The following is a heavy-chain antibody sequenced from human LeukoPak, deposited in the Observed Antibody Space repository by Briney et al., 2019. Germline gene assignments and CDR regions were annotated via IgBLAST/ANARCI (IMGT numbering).Heavy chain of an antibody. D-gene: IGHD3-22*01. CDR2: FDPEDGET. V-gene: IGHV1-24*01. J-gene: IGHJ4*02. Sequence: GASVKVSCTVSGYTLTELSMHWVRQAPGKGFEWMGGFDPEDGETIYAQKFQGRVTMTEDTSTDTAYMELSSLRSEDTAVYYCATVNYYYDSSGYYPYYFDYWGQGTLVTVSS. CDR3: ATVNYYYDSSGYYPYYFDY. CDR1: GYTLTELS.